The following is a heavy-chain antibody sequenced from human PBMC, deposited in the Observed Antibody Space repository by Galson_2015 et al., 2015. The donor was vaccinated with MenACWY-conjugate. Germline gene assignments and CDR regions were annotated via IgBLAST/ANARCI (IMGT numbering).Heavy chain of an antibody. CDR3: ARGRGRPLEHAFDI. J-gene: IGHJ3*02. CDR1: GFTFSSYS. V-gene: IGHV3-30*01. CDR2: MSYDGSNK. Sequence: SLRLSCAASGFTFSSYSMHWVRQAPGKGLEWVAVMSYDGSNKYYADSVKGRFTISRDNSKNTLYLQMDSLRAEDTAVYYCARGRGRPLEHAFDIWGQGTMVTVSS. D-gene: IGHD1-1*01.